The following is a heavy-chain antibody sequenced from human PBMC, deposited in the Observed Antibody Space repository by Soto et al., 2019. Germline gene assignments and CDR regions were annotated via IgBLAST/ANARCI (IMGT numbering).Heavy chain of an antibody. Sequence: PGGSLRLSCAASGFTFTTDVMHWVRQAPGKGLGWVAVILSDGTKTFYVDSVKGRFTISRDNSKKTLYLQMNSLKDEDTAVYYCVRGGSGVDVWGQGTTVTVSS. CDR2: ILSDGTKT. V-gene: IGHV3-33*01. CDR3: VRGGSGVDV. J-gene: IGHJ6*02. CDR1: GFTFTTDV. D-gene: IGHD2-15*01.